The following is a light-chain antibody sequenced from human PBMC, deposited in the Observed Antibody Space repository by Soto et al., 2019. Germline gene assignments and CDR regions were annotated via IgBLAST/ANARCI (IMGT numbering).Light chain of an antibody. Sequence: EIVLTQSPGTLSLSPGEGATLSCRASQSVSSSLAWYQQKSGQAPRLLIYGASNRATGIPDRFSGSGSGTDFTLTISRLEPEDFAVYYCQQYGSSPTTFGGGTKVEIK. CDR2: GAS. CDR1: QSVSSS. CDR3: QQYGSSPTT. V-gene: IGKV3-20*01. J-gene: IGKJ4*01.